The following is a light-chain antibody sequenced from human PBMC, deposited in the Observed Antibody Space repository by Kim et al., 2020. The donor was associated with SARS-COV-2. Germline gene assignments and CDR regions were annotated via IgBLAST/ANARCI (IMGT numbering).Light chain of an antibody. CDR3: SSYTSTRTWV. Sequence: QSALTQPASVSGSPGQSIAISCTGTSSDVGGYKYVSWYQQHPGKPPKLIISDVSERPSGVSDHFSGSKSGNTASLTISGLQAEDEADYYCSSYTSTRTWVFGGGTQLTVL. V-gene: IGLV2-14*03. CDR1: SSDVGGYKY. CDR2: DVS. J-gene: IGLJ3*02.